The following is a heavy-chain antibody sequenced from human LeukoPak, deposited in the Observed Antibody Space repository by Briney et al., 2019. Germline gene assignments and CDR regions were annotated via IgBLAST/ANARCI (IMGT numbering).Heavy chain of an antibody. CDR2: IYYSGST. Sequence: PSETLSLTCAVSGGSISSSNWWSWVRQPPGKGLEWIGTIYYSGSTNYNPSLKSRVTISVDTSKNQFSLKLSSVTAADTAVYYCARGAEVVVTYYAFDIWGQGTMVTVSS. J-gene: IGHJ3*02. CDR1: GGSISSSNW. V-gene: IGHV4-4*02. CDR3: ARGAEVVVTYYAFDI. D-gene: IGHD3-22*01.